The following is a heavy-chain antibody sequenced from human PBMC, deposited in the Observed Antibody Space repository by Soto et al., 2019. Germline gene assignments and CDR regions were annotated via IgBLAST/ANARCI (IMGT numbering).Heavy chain of an antibody. CDR2: ISGSGGST. D-gene: IGHD3-10*01. J-gene: IGHJ4*02. CDR3: ATSSRLLWFGELLRYFDY. V-gene: IGHV3-23*01. CDR1: GFTFSSYA. Sequence: EVQLLESGGGLVQPGGSLRLSCAASGFTFSSYAMSWVRQAPGKGLEWVSAISGSGGSTYYADSVKGRFTISRDNSKNTLDLQMNSLIAEDTAVYYCATSSRLLWFGELLRYFDYWGQGTLVTVSS.